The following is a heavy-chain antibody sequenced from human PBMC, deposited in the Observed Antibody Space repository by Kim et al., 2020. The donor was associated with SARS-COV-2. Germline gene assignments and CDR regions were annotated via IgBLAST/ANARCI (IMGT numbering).Heavy chain of an antibody. J-gene: IGHJ4*02. V-gene: IGHV7-4-1*02. CDR2: INTNTGNP. D-gene: IGHD6-6*01. CDR3: ATDSFQEYSSSSVFDY. CDR1: GYTFTSYA. Sequence: ASVKVSCKASGYTFTSYAMNWVRQAPGQGLEWMGWINTNTGNPTYAQGFTGRFVFSLDTSVSTAYLQISSLKAEDTAVYYCATDSFQEYSSSSVFDYWGQGTLVTVSS.